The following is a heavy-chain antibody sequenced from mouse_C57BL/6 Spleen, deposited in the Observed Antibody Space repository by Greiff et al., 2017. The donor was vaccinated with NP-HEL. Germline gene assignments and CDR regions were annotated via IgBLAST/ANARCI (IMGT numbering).Heavy chain of an antibody. Sequence: EVMLVESGGGLVKPGGSLKLSCAASGFTFRDYGMHWVRQAPEKGLEWVAYISSGSSTIYYADTVKGRFTISRDHAKNTLFLQMTSLRSEDTAMYYCARPYYGSSYWYFDVWGTGTTVTVSS. J-gene: IGHJ1*03. CDR3: ARPYYGSSYWYFDV. D-gene: IGHD1-1*01. CDR1: GFTFRDYG. V-gene: IGHV5-17*01. CDR2: ISSGSSTI.